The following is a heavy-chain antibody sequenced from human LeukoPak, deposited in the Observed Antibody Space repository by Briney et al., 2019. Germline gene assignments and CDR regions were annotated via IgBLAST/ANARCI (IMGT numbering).Heavy chain of an antibody. CDR1: GFTFNSYA. V-gene: IGHV3-48*01. D-gene: IGHD3-3*01. CDR2: ISSSSNVI. J-gene: IGHJ4*02. CDR3: ARGDPIYDFWSGGDY. Sequence: PGGSLRLSCAAPGFTFNSYAFNWVRQAPGKGLEWVSYISSSSNVIYYTDSVKGRFTISRDNARNLLSLQMNSLRAEDTAVYYCARGDPIYDFWSGGDYWGQGSLVTVSS.